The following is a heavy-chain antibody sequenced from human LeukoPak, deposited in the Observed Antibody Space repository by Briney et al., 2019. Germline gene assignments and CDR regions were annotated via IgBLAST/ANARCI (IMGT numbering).Heavy chain of an antibody. Sequence: ASVKVSCKASGYTFTSYYMHWVRQAPGQGLEWMGIINPSGGSTSYAQKFQGRVTMTRDTSTSTVYMELSSLRSEDTAVYYCARPPAPYCGGDCSLDYWGQGTLVTVSS. CDR2: INPSGGST. J-gene: IGHJ4*02. V-gene: IGHV1-46*01. D-gene: IGHD2-21*02. CDR1: GYTFTSYY. CDR3: ARPPAPYCGGDCSLDY.